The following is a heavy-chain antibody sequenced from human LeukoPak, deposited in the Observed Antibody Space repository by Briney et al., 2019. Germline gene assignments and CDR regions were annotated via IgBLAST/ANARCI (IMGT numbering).Heavy chain of an antibody. CDR2: INHSGTT. V-gene: IGHV4-34*01. CDR3: ARDNKRAGDY. D-gene: IGHD1-1*01. CDR1: GGSISSYY. J-gene: IGHJ4*02. Sequence: SETLSLTCTVSGGSISSYYWSWIRQPPGKGLEWIGEINHSGTTNYNPSLKSRVTISVDTSKNQFSLKLSSVTAADTAVYYCARDNKRAGDYWGQGTLVTVSS.